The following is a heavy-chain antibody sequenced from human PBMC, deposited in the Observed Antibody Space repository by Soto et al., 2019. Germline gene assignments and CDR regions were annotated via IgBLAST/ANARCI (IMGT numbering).Heavy chain of an antibody. CDR2: IIPIFGTA. J-gene: IGHJ6*02. V-gene: IGHV1-69*13. Sequence: ASVKVSCKASGGTFSSYAISWVRQAPGQGLEWMRGIIPIFGTANYAQKFQGRVTITADESTSTAYMELSSLRSEDTAVYYCASRSDYDILTGYYPAPVYYYYGMDVWGQGTLVTVSS. CDR3: ASRSDYDILTGYYPAPVYYYYGMDV. D-gene: IGHD3-9*01. CDR1: GGTFSSYA.